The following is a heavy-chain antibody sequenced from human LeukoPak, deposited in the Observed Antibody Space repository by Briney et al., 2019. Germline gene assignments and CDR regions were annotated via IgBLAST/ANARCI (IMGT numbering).Heavy chain of an antibody. CDR2: TYYRSKWYN. D-gene: IGHD2-2*01. CDR1: GDSVSSNSAA. V-gene: IGHV6-1*01. Sequence: SQTLSLTCAISGDSVSSNSAAWNWIRQSPSRGLEWLRRTYYRSKWYNDYAVSVKSRITINPDTSKNQFSLQLNSVTPEDTAVYYCARMARYCSSTSCPYFDYWGQGTLVTVSS. CDR3: ARMARYCSSTSCPYFDY. J-gene: IGHJ4*02.